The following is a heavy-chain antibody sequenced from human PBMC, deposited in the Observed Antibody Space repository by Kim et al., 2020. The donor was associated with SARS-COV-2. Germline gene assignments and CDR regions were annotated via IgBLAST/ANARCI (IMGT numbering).Heavy chain of an antibody. CDR2: ISSSSSYI. V-gene: IGHV3-21*01. Sequence: GGSLRLSCAASGFTFSSYSMNWVRQAPGKGLEWVSSISSSSSYIYYADSVKGRFTISRDNAKNSLYLQMNSLRAEDTAVYYCARDEEMATIGDAFDIWGQGTMVTVSS. D-gene: IGHD5-12*01. CDR3: ARDEEMATIGDAFDI. CDR1: GFTFSSYS. J-gene: IGHJ3*02.